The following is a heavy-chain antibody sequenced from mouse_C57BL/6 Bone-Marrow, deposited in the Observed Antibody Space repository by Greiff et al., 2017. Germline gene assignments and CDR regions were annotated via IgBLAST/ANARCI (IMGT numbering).Heavy chain of an antibody. J-gene: IGHJ2*01. Sequence: EVQLQQSGAELVRPGASVTLSCTASGFNIKDDYMHWVKQRPEQGLEWIGWIDPENGDTEYASKFQGKATITADTSSNTAYLQLSSLTSEDTAVYYCTTIITTVVAPYYVDYWGQGTTLTVSS. D-gene: IGHD1-1*01. V-gene: IGHV14-4*01. CDR2: IDPENGDT. CDR1: GFNIKDDY. CDR3: TTIITTVVAPYYVDY.